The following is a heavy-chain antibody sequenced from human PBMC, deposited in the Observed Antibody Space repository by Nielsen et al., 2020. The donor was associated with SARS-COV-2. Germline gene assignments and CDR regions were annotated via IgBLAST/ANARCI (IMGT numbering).Heavy chain of an antibody. CDR1: GFTFSSYS. D-gene: IGHD2-15*01. CDR2: ISSSSSTI. V-gene: IGHV3-48*01. CDR3: ARQGGGIIVVVPTDV. Sequence: GGSLRLSCAASGFTFSSYSMNWVRQAPGKGLEWVSYISSSSSTIYYADSVKGRFTISRDNSKNTLYLQMNSLRAEDTAVYYCARQGGGIIVVVPTDVWGQGTTVTVSS. J-gene: IGHJ6*02.